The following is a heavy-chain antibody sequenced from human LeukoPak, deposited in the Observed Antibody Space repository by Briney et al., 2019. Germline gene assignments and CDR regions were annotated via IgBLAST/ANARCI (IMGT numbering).Heavy chain of an antibody. D-gene: IGHD3-22*01. CDR1: GGSFSGYY. CDR3: ARGYDSSDYGMDV. CDR2: INHSGST. J-gene: IGHJ6*02. Sequence: SETLSLTCAVYGGSFSGYYWSWIRQPPGKGLEWIGEINHSGSTNYNPSLKSRVTISVDTSKNQFSLKLSSVTAADTAVYYCARGYDSSDYGMDVWGQGTTVTVS. V-gene: IGHV4-34*01.